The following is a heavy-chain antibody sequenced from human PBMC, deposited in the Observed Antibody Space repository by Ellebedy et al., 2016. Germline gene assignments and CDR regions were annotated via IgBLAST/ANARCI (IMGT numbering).Heavy chain of an antibody. CDR2: INPSGGST. CDR1: GYTFTNYK. Sequence: ASVKVSXXASGYTFTNYKIHWVRQAPGQGLEWMGIINPSGGSTYYAQKFQGRVTMTRDTSTSTLYMDLSSLRSEDTAVYYCARGIDYGMDVWGQGTTVTVSS. J-gene: IGHJ6*02. CDR3: ARGIDYGMDV. D-gene: IGHD6-13*01. V-gene: IGHV1-46*01.